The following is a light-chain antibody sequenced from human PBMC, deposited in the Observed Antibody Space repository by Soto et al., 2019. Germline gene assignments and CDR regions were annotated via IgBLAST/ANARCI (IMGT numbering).Light chain of an antibody. CDR3: QQRSNWPWT. V-gene: IGKV3D-20*02. CDR2: DGF. CDR1: QSVSGSR. Sequence: DIVLTQSPATLSLSPVERATLSCGASQSVSGSRLAWYQQKPALAPRLLIYDGFLRATGIPDRFSGSGSGTDFTLTISRLEPEDFAVYYCQQRSNWPWTFGQGTKVDIK. J-gene: IGKJ1*01.